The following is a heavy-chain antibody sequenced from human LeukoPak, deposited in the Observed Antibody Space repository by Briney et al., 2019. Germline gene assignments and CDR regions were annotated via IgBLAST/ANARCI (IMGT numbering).Heavy chain of an antibody. J-gene: IGHJ4*02. CDR1: GFTLSSYA. CDR3: AKSRGVAGFDY. Sequence: GGSLRLSCAASGFTLSSYAMHWVRQAPGKGLEWVAVISYDGSIKYYADSVKGRFTISRDNSKNTLYLQMNSLRAEDTAVYYCAKSRGVAGFDYWGQGTLVTVSS. V-gene: IGHV3-30*04. D-gene: IGHD6-19*01. CDR2: ISYDGSIK.